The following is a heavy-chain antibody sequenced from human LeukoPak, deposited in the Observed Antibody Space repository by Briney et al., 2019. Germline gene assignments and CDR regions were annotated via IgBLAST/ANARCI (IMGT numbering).Heavy chain of an antibody. Sequence: ASVKVSCKASGYTFTSYGISWVRQAPGQGLEWMGWINPNSGGTNYAQKFQGRVTMTRDTSTSTAYMELRSLRSDDTAVYYCARGCSNYYDSSGYYGGEYYFDYWGQGTLVTVSS. J-gene: IGHJ4*02. D-gene: IGHD3-22*01. CDR3: ARGCSNYYDSSGYYGGEYYFDY. CDR2: INPNSGGT. V-gene: IGHV1-18*01. CDR1: GYTFTSYG.